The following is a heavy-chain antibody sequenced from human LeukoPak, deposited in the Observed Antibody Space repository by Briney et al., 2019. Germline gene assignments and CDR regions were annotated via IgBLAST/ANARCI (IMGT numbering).Heavy chain of an antibody. Sequence: PSETLSLTCTVSGGPMSNYYWTWIRQPPGQGLEWIGYTYNSGRTNYNPSLKSRVTISADTSKNQFSLKLDSVTAADTANYYCARRRRIGAAGGDGMDVWGQGTTVTVSS. CDR3: ARRRRIGAAGGDGMDV. D-gene: IGHD6-13*01. V-gene: IGHV4-4*09. CDR2: TYNSGRT. J-gene: IGHJ6*02. CDR1: GGPMSNYY.